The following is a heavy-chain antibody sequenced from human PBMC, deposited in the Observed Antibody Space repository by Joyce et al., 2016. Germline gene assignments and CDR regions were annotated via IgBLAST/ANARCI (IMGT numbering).Heavy chain of an antibody. CDR3: ASGKYSSSWPY. J-gene: IGHJ1*01. CDR1: GFYFTTYW. D-gene: IGHD4-11*01. Sequence: EVQLEQSGAEVKKPAASLKISCKGSGFYFTTYWIGGVRQMPGKGLEWMGIIYPGDSETRYSPSFQGQVTISADKSINPAYLQWNRLKASDTAMYYCASGKYSSSWPYWGQGTLVTVSS. V-gene: IGHV5-51*01. CDR2: IYPGDSET.